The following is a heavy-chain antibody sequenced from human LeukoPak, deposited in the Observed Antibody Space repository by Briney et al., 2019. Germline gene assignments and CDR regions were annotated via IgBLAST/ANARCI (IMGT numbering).Heavy chain of an antibody. J-gene: IGHJ5*02. V-gene: IGHV3-21*01. Sequence: GGSLRLSCAASGFTFSSYSMNWVRQAPGKGLEWVSSISSSSSYMYYADSVKGRFTISRDNAKNSLYLQMNSLRAEDTAVYYCARLKSLRDCINGVCDFFDPWGQGTLVTVSS. CDR2: ISSSSSYM. D-gene: IGHD2-8*01. CDR1: GFTFSSYS. CDR3: ARLKSLRDCINGVCDFFDP.